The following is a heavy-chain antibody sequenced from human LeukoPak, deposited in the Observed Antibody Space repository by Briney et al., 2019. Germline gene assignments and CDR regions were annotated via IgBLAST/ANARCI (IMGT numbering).Heavy chain of an antibody. V-gene: IGHV1-2*02. J-gene: IGHJ4*02. CDR2: INPNSGGT. CDR3: ARGLPDTAMAYYFDY. CDR1: GYTFTGYY. Sequence: ASVKVSCKASGYTFTGYYMHWVRQAPGQGLEWMGWINPNSGGTNYAQKFQGRVTMTRDTSISTAYMELSRLRSDDTAVYYCARGLPDTAMAYYFDYWGQGTLVTVSS. D-gene: IGHD5-18*01.